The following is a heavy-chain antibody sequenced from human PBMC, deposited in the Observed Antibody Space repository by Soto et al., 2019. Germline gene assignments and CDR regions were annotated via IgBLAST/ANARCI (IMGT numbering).Heavy chain of an antibody. CDR2: IYSGGST. V-gene: IGHV3-66*01. J-gene: IGHJ4*02. Sequence: EMQLVESGGGLVQPGGSLRLSCAASGFTVSSNYMSWVRQAPGKGLEWVSVIYSGGSTYYADSVKGRFTISRDNSKNTLNLQMNSLRAEDTAVYYCARGKVSGWYLDYWGQGTLVTVSS. D-gene: IGHD6-19*01. CDR1: GFTVSSNY. CDR3: ARGKVSGWYLDY.